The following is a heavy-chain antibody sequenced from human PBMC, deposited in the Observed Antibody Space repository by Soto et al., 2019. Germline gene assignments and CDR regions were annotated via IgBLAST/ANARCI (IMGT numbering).Heavy chain of an antibody. CDR1: GYTFTNFG. V-gene: IGHV1-18*01. CDR2: ISAYNGNT. J-gene: IGHJ4*02. D-gene: IGHD3-16*01. Sequence: QVQLVQSGAEVKKPGASVKVSCKTSGYTFTNFGLSWVRQAPGQGLEWMGWISAYNGNTNYAQNFQGRVTMTTDTSTSTVYMELRSLRSYDTDVDYCARGGPPIDSWGQGTLVTVSS. CDR3: ARGGPPIDS.